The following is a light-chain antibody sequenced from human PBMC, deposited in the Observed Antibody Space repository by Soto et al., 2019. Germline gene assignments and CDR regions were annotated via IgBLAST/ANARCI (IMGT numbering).Light chain of an antibody. CDR2: EVT. CDR1: SSDDALYRY. Sequence: QSVLTQAASVSGSPGQSITISCTGTSSDDALYRYVSWIQQHPGRAPKLLIHEVTKRPSGVPIRFSGSRSDKTASLTISGLQAEDEADYYCIGHTGANTYVFGTGTKVTVL. V-gene: IGLV2-14*01. CDR3: IGHTGANTYV. J-gene: IGLJ1*01.